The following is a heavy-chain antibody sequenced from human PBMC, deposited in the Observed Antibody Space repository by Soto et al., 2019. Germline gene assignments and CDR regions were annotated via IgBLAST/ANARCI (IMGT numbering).Heavy chain of an antibody. Sequence: EVQLVESGGGLVQPGRSLRLSCAASGFTFDDYAMHWVRQAPGKGLEWVSGISWNSGSIGYADSVKGRFTISRDNAKNSLYLQMNSLRAYDSALDYSAKGTGYSSGWLGYFGYWGQGTLVTVSS. D-gene: IGHD6-19*01. CDR2: ISWNSGSI. CDR1: GFTFDDYA. V-gene: IGHV3-9*01. CDR3: AKGTGYSSGWLGYFGY. J-gene: IGHJ4*02.